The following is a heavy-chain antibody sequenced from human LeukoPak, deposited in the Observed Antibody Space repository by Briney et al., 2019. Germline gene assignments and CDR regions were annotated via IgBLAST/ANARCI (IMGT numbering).Heavy chain of an antibody. CDR2: TYYRSKWYN. CDR1: GDSVSINSAA. V-gene: IGHV6-1*01. J-gene: IGHJ6*02. D-gene: IGHD3-3*01. CDR3: ARSYYDFWSGPTRYYYYYGMDV. Sequence: SQTLSLTFAVSGDSVSINSAAWNWIRQSPSRGLEWLGSTYYRSKWYNDYAVFVKSRITINPDTSKNQFSLQLNSVTPEDTAVYYCARSYYDFWSGPTRYYYYYGMDVWGQGTTVTVSS.